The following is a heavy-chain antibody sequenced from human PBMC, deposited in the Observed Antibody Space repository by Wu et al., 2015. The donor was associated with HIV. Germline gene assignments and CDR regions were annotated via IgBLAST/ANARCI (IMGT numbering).Heavy chain of an antibody. V-gene: IGHV1-8*01. Sequence: QVQLVQSGAEVKKAGSSVKVSCKASGYTFTSYDINWVRQATGQGLEWMGWMNPNSGNTGYAQKFQGRVTMTRNTSISTAYMELSSLRSEDTAVYYCARGLRRGYSGYRAGVGMDVWGQGTTVTVSS. CDR3: ARGLRRGYSGYRAGVGMDV. J-gene: IGHJ6*02. D-gene: IGHD5-12*01. CDR2: MNPNSGNT. CDR1: GYTFTSYD.